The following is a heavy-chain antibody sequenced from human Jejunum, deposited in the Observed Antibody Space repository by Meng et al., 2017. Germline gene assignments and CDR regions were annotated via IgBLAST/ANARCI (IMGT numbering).Heavy chain of an antibody. CDR3: ARDLSVGSFDY. D-gene: IGHD2-15*01. Sequence: QLGASGGGVVHAGRSLRLSCAAAGFTISNYGMHWVRQAPGKGLEWVAGVYSDGSKKVYADSVKGRFTISRDFSKNTLYLQMNSLTAEDTAVYYCARDLSVGSFDYGGQGTLVTVSS. V-gene: IGHV3-33*01. CDR2: VYSDGSKK. CDR1: GFTISNYG. J-gene: IGHJ4*02.